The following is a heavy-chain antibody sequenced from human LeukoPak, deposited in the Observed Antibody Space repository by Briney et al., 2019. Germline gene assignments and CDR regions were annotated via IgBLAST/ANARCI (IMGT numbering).Heavy chain of an antibody. V-gene: IGHV3-30-3*01. Sequence: PGGSLRLSCAASGFTFSSYAMHWVRQAPGKGLERVTVISYDGSNKYYADSVKGRFTISRDNSKNTLYLQMNSLRAEDTAVYYCARLRSGYSSGWYYYYGMDVWGQGTTVTVSS. CDR1: GFTFSSYA. D-gene: IGHD6-19*01. J-gene: IGHJ6*02. CDR3: ARLRSGYSSGWYYYYGMDV. CDR2: ISYDGSNK.